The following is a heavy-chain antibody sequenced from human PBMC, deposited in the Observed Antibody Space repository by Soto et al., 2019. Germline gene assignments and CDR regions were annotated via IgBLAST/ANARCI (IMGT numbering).Heavy chain of an antibody. CDR2: INHSGST. J-gene: IGHJ4*02. CDR3: ARDKITGLFDY. CDR1: GGSFSGCY. V-gene: IGHV4-34*01. D-gene: IGHD2-8*02. Sequence: SETPSLTCAVYGGSFSGCYWSWIRQPPGTGLEWIGEINHSGSTNYNPSLKSRVTISVGTSKNQFSLKLTSVTAADTAVYYCARDKITGLFDYWGQGTLVTVS.